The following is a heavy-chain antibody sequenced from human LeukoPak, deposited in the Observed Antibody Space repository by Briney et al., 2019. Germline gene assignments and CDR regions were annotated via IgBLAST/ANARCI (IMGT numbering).Heavy chain of an antibody. Sequence: GESLKISCKGSGYSFTSYWIGWVRQMPGKGLGWMGIIYPGDSDTRYSPSFQGQVTISADKSISTAYLQWSSLKASDTAMYYCARTYYYDSSGYYPYYFDYWGQGTLVTVSS. J-gene: IGHJ4*02. CDR1: GYSFTSYW. D-gene: IGHD3-22*01. V-gene: IGHV5-51*01. CDR3: ARTYYYDSSGYYPYYFDY. CDR2: IYPGDSDT.